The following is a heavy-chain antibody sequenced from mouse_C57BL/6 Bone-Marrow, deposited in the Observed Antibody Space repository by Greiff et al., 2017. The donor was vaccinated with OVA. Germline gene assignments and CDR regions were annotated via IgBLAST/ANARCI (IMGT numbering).Heavy chain of an antibody. Sequence: VQLQQSGAELVRPGASVKLSCTASGFNIKDDYMHWVKQRPEQGLEWIGWIDPENGDTDYASKFQGKATITADTSSNTAYLQLSSLTSEDTAVYYCTTETYWYFDVWGTGTTVTVSS. J-gene: IGHJ1*03. CDR3: TTETYWYFDV. CDR1: GFNIKDDY. V-gene: IGHV14-4*01. CDR2: IDPENGDT.